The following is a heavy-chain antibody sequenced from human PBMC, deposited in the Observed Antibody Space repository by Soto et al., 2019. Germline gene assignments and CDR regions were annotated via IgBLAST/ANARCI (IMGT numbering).Heavy chain of an antibody. V-gene: IGHV4-59*08. D-gene: IGHD1-26*01. Sequence: SETLSLTCTVSGDSIGTHYWSWVRQPPGKGLECIDYVHSSGITIYNPSLNSRVTISLDTSKDQFSLKLTSVTAADTAIYYCARLPNSGINPPFDYWGQGILVTVSS. CDR1: GDSIGTHY. CDR3: ARLPNSGINPPFDY. CDR2: VHSSGIT. J-gene: IGHJ4*02.